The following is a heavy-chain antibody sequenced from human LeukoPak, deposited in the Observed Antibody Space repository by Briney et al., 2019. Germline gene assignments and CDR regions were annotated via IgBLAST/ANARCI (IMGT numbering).Heavy chain of an antibody. Sequence: ASVKVSCKASGGTFSSYAISWVRQAPGQGLEWMGGIIPIFGTANYAQKFQGRVTITADESTSTAYMELSSLRSEDTPVYYCARGSDEQPLDPGYFQHWGQGTLVTVSS. D-gene: IGHD6-13*01. V-gene: IGHV1-69*13. J-gene: IGHJ1*01. CDR2: IIPIFGTA. CDR3: ARGSDEQPLDPGYFQH. CDR1: GGTFSSYA.